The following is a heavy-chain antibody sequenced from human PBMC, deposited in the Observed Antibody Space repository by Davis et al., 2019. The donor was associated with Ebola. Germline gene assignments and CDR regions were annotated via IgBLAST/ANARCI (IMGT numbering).Heavy chain of an antibody. J-gene: IGHJ4*02. CDR2: INPSGGST. Sequence: AASVKVSCKASGYTFTSYYMHWVRQPPGQGLEWVGIINPSGGSTSYAQKFQGRVTMTRDTSTSTVYMELSSLRSEDTAVYYCARGAIFGVVIAYFDYWGQGTLVTVSS. D-gene: IGHD3-3*01. CDR1: GYTFTSYY. CDR3: ARGAIFGVVIAYFDY. V-gene: IGHV1-46*01.